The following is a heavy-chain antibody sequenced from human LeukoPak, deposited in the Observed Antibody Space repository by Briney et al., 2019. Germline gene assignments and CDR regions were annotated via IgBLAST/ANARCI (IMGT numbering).Heavy chain of an antibody. CDR1: GFTFSSYA. CDR2: ISGSGGST. CDR3: APLGGSSGWRFDY. V-gene: IGHV3-23*01. Sequence: PGGSLILSCAASGFTFSSYAMSWVRQAPGKGLEWVSAISGSGGSTYYADSVKGRFTISRDNSKNTLYLQMNSLRAEDTAVYYCAPLGGSSGWRFDYWGQGTLVTVSS. D-gene: IGHD6-19*01. J-gene: IGHJ4*02.